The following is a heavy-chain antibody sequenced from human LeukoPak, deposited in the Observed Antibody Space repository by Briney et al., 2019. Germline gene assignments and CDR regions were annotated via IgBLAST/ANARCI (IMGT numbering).Heavy chain of an antibody. D-gene: IGHD3-9*01. J-gene: IGHJ4*02. CDR1: GGAVSSGNYY. CDR3: ARGAYYDILTGYYTILGFDY. V-gene: IGHV4-61*01. CDR2: IYYSGST. Sequence: PSETLSLTCTVSGGAVSSGNYYWSWLRQPPGKGLEWIGYIYYSGSTNYNPSLKSRVTISVDTSKNQFSLKLSSVTADDTAVYYCARGAYYDILTGYYTILGFDYWGQGTLVTVSS.